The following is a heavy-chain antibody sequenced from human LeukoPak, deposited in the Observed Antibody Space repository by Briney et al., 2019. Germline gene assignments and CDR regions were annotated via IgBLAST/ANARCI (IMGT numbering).Heavy chain of an antibody. D-gene: IGHD3-3*01. V-gene: IGHV4-39*01. CDR2: IYYSGST. CDR3: ARQASGTIFGVVIISGWYFDL. Sequence: SETLSLTCTVSGGSFSSYYWGWIRQPPGKGLEWIGSIYYSGSTYYNPSLKSRVTISVDTSKNQFSLKLSSVTAADTAVYYCARQASGTIFGVVIISGWYFDLWGRGTLVTVSS. J-gene: IGHJ2*01. CDR1: GGSFSSYY.